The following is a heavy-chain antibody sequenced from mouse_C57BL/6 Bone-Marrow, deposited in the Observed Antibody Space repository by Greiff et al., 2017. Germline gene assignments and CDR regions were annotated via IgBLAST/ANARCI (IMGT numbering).Heavy chain of an antibody. J-gene: IGHJ2*01. CDR1: GYSITSGYY. D-gene: IGHD1-1*01. Sequence: ESGPGLVKPSQSLSLTCSVTGYSITSGYYWNWIRQFPGNKLEGMGYISYDGSNNYNPSLKNRISITRDTSKNQCFLKLNSVTTEDTATYYWARENCITPYWGQGTTLTVSS. V-gene: IGHV3-6*01. CDR2: ISYDGSN. CDR3: ARENCITPY.